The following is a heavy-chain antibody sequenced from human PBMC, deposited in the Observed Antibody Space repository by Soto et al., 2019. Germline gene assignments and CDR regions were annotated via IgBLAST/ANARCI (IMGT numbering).Heavy chain of an antibody. CDR1: GGSISSSSYY. V-gene: IGHV4-39*01. CDR3: ATEETGAFGGAQVY. D-gene: IGHD3-16*01. CDR2: IYYSGST. Sequence: QLQLQESGPGLVKPSETLSLTCTVSGGSISSSSYYWGWIRQPPGKGLEWIGSIYYSGSTFYNPSLKSRLNIDVDPSKNQSSLRLSSVTAADTAVYYCATEETGAFGGAQVYWGQGTLVTVSS. J-gene: IGHJ4*02.